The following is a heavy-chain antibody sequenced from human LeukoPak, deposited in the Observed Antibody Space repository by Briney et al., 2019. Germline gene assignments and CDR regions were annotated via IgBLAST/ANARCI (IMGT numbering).Heavy chain of an antibody. J-gene: IGHJ4*02. V-gene: IGHV4-59*01. CDR2: IYYSGST. CDR1: GGSISTYY. D-gene: IGHD5-24*01. CDR3: ARAVRWLPQTTFYY. Sequence: ETPSDTCTVSGGSISTYYVSWIWQPPGEGLEWIGYIYYSGSTNYNPSLKGRVTISVDTSKNQISLQLSSVTAADTAVYYCARAVRWLPQTTFYYWGQGTLAIVSS.